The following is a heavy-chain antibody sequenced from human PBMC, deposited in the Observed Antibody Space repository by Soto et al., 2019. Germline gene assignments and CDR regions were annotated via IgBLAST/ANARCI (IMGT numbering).Heavy chain of an antibody. CDR1: GFTFITYA. V-gene: IGHV3-48*02. Sequence: PVGSLRLSCTASGFTFITYAMNWVRQAPGKGLEWVSYISPDGSMYYAASVKSRFTISRDNAKNSLFLQMNSLRDEDTAVYYCARDRDYAFDYWGLGTLVTVSS. J-gene: IGHJ4*02. D-gene: IGHD2-2*01. CDR3: ARDRDYAFDY. CDR2: ISPDGSM.